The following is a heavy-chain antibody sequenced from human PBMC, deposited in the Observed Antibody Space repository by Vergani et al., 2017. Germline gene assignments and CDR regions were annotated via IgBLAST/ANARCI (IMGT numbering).Heavy chain of an antibody. CDR1: GGSFSGYY. J-gene: IGHJ4*02. D-gene: IGHD5/OR15-5a*01. Sequence: QVQLQQWGAGLLKPSETLSLTCAVYGGSFSGYYWSWIRQPPGKGLEWIGYIYHNGNTYYNPSLKSRVTISLDTSKNQFSLKLRSVTAADTAVYYCARERSVYNYVSFDYWGQGTLVTVSS. CDR2: IYHNGNT. CDR3: ARERSVYNYVSFDY. V-gene: IGHV4-34*01.